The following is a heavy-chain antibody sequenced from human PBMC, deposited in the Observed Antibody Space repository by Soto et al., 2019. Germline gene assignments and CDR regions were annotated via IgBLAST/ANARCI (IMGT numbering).Heavy chain of an antibody. J-gene: IGHJ4*02. V-gene: IGHV3-23*01. CDR3: AKAEGSVVVAATLDY. Sequence: EVQLLESGGGLVQPGGSLRLSCAASGFTFSSYAMSWVRQAPGKGLEWVSAISGSGGSTYYADSVKGRFTISRDNSKITLYLQMNSLRAEDTAVYYCAKAEGSVVVAATLDYWGQGALVTVSS. D-gene: IGHD2-15*01. CDR1: GFTFSSYA. CDR2: ISGSGGST.